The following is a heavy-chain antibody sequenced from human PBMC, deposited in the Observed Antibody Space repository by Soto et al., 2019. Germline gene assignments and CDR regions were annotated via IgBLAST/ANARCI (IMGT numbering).Heavy chain of an antibody. D-gene: IGHD2-2*01. V-gene: IGHV1-69*02. CDR2: LIPILGIA. Sequence: QVQLVQSGAEVKKPGSSVKVSCKASGVTFSSYTISWVRQAPGQGLEWMGRLIPILGIANYAQKFQGRVTITTDKTTSTAYMELSSLRSKDTAVYYCARGPTSKGNWFDSWGQGTLVTVSS. CDR3: ARGPTSKGNWFDS. CDR1: GVTFSSYT. J-gene: IGHJ5*01.